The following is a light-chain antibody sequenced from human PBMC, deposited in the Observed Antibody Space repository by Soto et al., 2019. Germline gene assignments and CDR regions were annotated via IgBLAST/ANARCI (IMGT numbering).Light chain of an antibody. J-gene: IGLJ2*01. V-gene: IGLV4-69*01. CDR1: SGHSTYA. CDR2: VNSDGSH. Sequence: QLVLTQSPSASASLGASVKLTCTLSSGHSTYAIAWHQQQPEKGPRYLMKVNSDGSHNKGDGIPDRFSGSSSGAERYPIISSLQSEDEADYYCQTWGTGPVIFGGGTKLTVL. CDR3: QTWGTGPVI.